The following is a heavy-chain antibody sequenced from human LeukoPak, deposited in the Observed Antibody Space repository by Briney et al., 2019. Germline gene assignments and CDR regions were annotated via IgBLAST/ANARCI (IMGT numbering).Heavy chain of an antibody. J-gene: IGHJ4*02. CDR1: GFTFSSYG. D-gene: IGHD2-2*01. CDR3: AKEYQLRRGYFDY. V-gene: IGHV3-30*18. CDR2: ISYDGSNK. Sequence: GGSLRLSCAASGFTFSSYGMHWVRQAPGKGLEWVAVISYDGSNKYYADSVKGRFTISRDNSKNTLYLQMNSLRAEDTAVYYCAKEYQLRRGYFDYWGQGTLVTVSS.